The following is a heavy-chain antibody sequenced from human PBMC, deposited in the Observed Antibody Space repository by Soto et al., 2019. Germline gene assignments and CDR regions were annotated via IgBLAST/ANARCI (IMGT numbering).Heavy chain of an antibody. J-gene: IGHJ6*03. CDR2: ISYSGIT. D-gene: IGHD2-21*01. CDR3: ARALSQSYYDMDV. CDR1: GGSISSSTYY. Sequence: SETLSLTCTVSGGSISSSTYYWGWIRQPPGKGLEWIGTISYSGITYYNPSLKSRVTISVDTSNNQFSLKLSSVTAADTAVYYCARALSQSYYDMDVWGQGTTVTVSS. V-gene: IGHV4-39*01.